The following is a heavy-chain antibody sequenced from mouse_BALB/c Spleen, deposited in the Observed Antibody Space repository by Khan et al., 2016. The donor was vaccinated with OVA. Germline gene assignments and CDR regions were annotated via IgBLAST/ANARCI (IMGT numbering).Heavy chain of an antibody. D-gene: IGHD1-1*01. J-gene: IGHJ2*01. CDR1: GFTFNSYA. CDR2: ISSGGSYT. Sequence: EVELVESGGGLVKPGGSLKLSCAASGFTFNSYAMSWVRQTPEKRLEWVATISSGGSYTYYPDSVKGRFTISRDNAKNILYRQMSSLRSEDTAMYYCARDYYGSSYEDYWGQGTTLTVSS. V-gene: IGHV5-9-3*01. CDR3: ARDYYGSSYEDY.